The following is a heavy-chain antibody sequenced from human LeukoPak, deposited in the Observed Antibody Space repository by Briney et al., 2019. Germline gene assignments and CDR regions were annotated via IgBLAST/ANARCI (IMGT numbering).Heavy chain of an antibody. CDR3: AKLIPAYYDFWSGNFGY. D-gene: IGHD3-3*01. V-gene: IGHV3-30*18. J-gene: IGHJ4*02. CDR2: ISYDGSNK. Sequence: GRSLRLSCAASGFTFSSYGMHWVRQAPGKGLEWVAVISYDGSNKYYADSVKGRFTISRDNSKNTLYLQMNSLRAEDTAVYYCAKLIPAYYDFWSGNFGYWGQGTLVTVSS. CDR1: GFTFSSYG.